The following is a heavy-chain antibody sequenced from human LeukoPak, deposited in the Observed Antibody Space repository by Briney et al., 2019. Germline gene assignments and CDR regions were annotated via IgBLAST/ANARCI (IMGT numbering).Heavy chain of an antibody. D-gene: IGHD3-22*01. CDR2: ISGSGGST. V-gene: IGHV3-23*01. CDR1: GFTFSSYG. Sequence: GGSLRLSCAASGFTFSSYGMSWVRQAPGKGLEWVSAISGSGGSTYYADSVKGRFTISRDNSKNTLYLQMNSLRAEDTAVYYCAKDQRYYDSSGYYSIDGNDYWGQGTLVTVSS. CDR3: AKDQRYYDSSGYYSIDGNDY. J-gene: IGHJ4*02.